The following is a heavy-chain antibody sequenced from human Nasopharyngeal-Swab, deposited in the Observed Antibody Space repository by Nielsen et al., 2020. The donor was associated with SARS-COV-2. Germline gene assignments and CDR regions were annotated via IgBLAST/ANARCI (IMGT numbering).Heavy chain of an antibody. CDR1: GGSFNGYY. V-gene: IGHV4-34*09. D-gene: IGHD1-1*01. Sequence: LRLSCAVYGGSFNGYYWSWIRQSPGKGLECIGEINHSGSTNYNPSLKSRVTISLDASNNQFSLRLSSVTAADTAMFYCARGTPFDYWGQGILVTVSS. CDR3: ARGTPFDY. J-gene: IGHJ4*02. CDR2: INHSGST.